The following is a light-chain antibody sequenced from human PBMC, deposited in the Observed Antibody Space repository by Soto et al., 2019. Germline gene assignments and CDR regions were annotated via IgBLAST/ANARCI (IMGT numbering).Light chain of an antibody. J-gene: IGKJ1*01. Sequence: IQLTQSPSSLSASVGDRVTITCRAGQDIGSALAWYQQRPGKAPKLLLYDASNLEAGVPSRFSGSGSGTDFTLTITSLRPEDFATYYCQQYYSTPWTFGQGTKVEIK. CDR3: QQYYSTPWT. CDR2: DAS. V-gene: IGKV1-13*02. CDR1: QDIGSA.